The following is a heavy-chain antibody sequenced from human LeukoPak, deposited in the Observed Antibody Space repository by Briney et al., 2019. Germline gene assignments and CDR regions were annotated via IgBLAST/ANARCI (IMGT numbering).Heavy chain of an antibody. V-gene: IGHV3-23*01. CDR1: GFTFSSYS. J-gene: IGHJ4*02. CDR2: ISGSGGST. CDR3: TNSDDYGDY. Sequence: GGSLRLSCAASGFTFSSYSMSWVRQASGKGLEWVSAISGSGGSTYYADSVKGRFTISRDNSKNTLYLQMNSLRAEDTAVYYCTNSDDYGDYWGQGTLVTVSS.